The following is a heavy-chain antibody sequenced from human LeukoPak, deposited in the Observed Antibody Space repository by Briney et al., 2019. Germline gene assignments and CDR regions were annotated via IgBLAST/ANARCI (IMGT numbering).Heavy chain of an antibody. CDR2: IYYSGST. D-gene: IGHD3-22*01. CDR3: ARDLGGWDSSGQNY. V-gene: IGHV4-59*01. CDR1: GGSISSYY. Sequence: PSETLSLTCTVSGGSISSYYWSWIRQPPGKGLEWIGYIYYSGSTNYNPSLKSRVTISVDTSKNQFSLELSSVTAADTAVYYRARDLGGWDSSGQNYWGQGTLVTVSS. J-gene: IGHJ4*02.